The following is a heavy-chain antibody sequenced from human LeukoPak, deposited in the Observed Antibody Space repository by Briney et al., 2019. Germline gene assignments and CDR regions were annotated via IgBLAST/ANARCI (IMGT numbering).Heavy chain of an antibody. Sequence: GGSLRLSCAASGFTFSDYYMSWIRQAPGKGLEWVSYISSSGSTIYYADSVKGRFTISRDNAKNSLYLQMNSLRAEDTAVYYCARWSYSSSWEGAFDIWGQGTMVTVSS. V-gene: IGHV3-11*04. J-gene: IGHJ3*02. CDR2: ISSSGSTI. D-gene: IGHD6-13*01. CDR1: GFTFSDYY. CDR3: ARWSYSSSWEGAFDI.